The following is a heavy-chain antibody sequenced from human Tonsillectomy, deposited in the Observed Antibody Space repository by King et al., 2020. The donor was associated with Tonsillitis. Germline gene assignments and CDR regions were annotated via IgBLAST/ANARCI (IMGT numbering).Heavy chain of an antibody. CDR3: ARGRFLEWSGVDV. V-gene: IGHV4-30-4*01. CDR1: GGSINSGDYY. J-gene: IGHJ6*04. Sequence: VQLQESGPGLVKPSQTLSLTCTVSGGSINSGDYYWNWIRQPPRKGLEWIGYIHDSGSTHYNPSLKSRVIISIDTSKNQFSLRLSSVTAADTAVYYCARGRFLEWSGVDVWGKGTTVTVSS. D-gene: IGHD3-3*01. CDR2: IHDSGST.